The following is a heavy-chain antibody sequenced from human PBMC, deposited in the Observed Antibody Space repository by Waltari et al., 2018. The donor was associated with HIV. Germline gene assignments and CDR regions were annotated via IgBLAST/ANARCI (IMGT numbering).Heavy chain of an antibody. CDR3: ARQRWEKTFDY. Sequence: QLQLQESGPGLVKPSETLSLTCTVSGGSISSSSYYWGWIRQPPGKGLEWIGNIYYSGSTYYNPSVKSRVTISVDTSKNQFSLKLSSVTAADTAVYSCARQRWEKTFDYWGQGTLVTVSS. V-gene: IGHV4-39*01. D-gene: IGHD1-26*01. CDR2: IYYSGST. CDR1: GGSISSSSYY. J-gene: IGHJ4*02.